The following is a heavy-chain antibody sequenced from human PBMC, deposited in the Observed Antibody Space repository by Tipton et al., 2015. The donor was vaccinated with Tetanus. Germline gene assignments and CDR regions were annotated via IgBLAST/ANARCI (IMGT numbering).Heavy chain of an antibody. Sequence: QSGAEVKKPGASVKVSCKASGYTFTSYYMHWVRQAPGQGLEWMGIINPSGGSTSYAQKFQGRVTMTRDTSTSTVYMELSSLRSDDTAVYYCARVRYYGSGSYEVAGWFDPWGQGTLVTVSS. CDR3: ARVRYYGSGSYEVAGWFDP. J-gene: IGHJ5*02. CDR2: INPSGGST. V-gene: IGHV1-46*01. CDR1: GYTFTSYY. D-gene: IGHD3-10*01.